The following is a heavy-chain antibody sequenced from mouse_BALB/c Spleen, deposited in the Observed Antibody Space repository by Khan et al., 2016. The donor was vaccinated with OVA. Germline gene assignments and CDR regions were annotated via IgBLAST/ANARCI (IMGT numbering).Heavy chain of an antibody. CDR2: KSYSGNT. V-gene: IGHV3-2*02. J-gene: IGHJ2*01. CDR3: ARSYGGDVDY. D-gene: IGHD1-1*02. CDR1: GYSITSDYV. Sequence: EVELVESGPGLVKPSQSLSLTCTVTGYSITSDYVRNWIRQSPGNKLEWMGHKSYSGNTKYNPSLKSRISITRDTSTNQFFLQLNSVTTEDTATYYCARSYGGDVDYWGQGTTLTVSS.